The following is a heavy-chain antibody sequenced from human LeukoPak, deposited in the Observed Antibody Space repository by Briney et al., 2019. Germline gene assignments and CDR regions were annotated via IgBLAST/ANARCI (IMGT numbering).Heavy chain of an antibody. CDR3: ARNRYFDL. Sequence: LPGGSLRLSCAASGFTFGTYTLNWVRQAPGKGLEWVSGINWNGGSTGYADSVKGRFTISRDNAKNSLYLQMNSLRAEDTAVYYCARNRYFDLWGRGTLVTVSS. J-gene: IGHJ2*01. CDR2: INWNGGST. V-gene: IGHV3-20*04. CDR1: GFTFGTYT.